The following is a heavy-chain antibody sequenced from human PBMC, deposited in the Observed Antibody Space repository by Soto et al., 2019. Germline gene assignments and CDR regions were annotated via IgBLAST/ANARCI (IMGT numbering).Heavy chain of an antibody. J-gene: IGHJ4*02. CDR3: ARPTMTRTLSGDY. CDR2: VSHDGRNT. CDR1: GFTFSDYA. D-gene: IGHD3-22*01. Sequence: GGSLRLSCAASGFTFSDYAMHWVRQAPGKGLEWVAVVSHDGRNTHYADSVKGRFTISRDNAKNTLYLQMNSLGAEDTAVYYCARPTMTRTLSGDYWGQGTLVTVSS. V-gene: IGHV3-30*03.